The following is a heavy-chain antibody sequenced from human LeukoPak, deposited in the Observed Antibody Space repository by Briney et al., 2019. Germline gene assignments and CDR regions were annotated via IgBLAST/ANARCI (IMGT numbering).Heavy chain of an antibody. CDR2: INPNSGGT. CDR1: GYTFTGYY. D-gene: IGHD5-18*01. Sequence: ASVKVSCKASGYTFTGYYMHWVRQAPGQGLEWMGWINPNSGGTNYAQKFQGRVTMTRDTSISTAYMELSRLRSDDTAVYYCARDGGCSYGYPSYYYMDVWGKGTTVTVSS. V-gene: IGHV1-2*02. CDR3: ARDGGCSYGYPSYYYMDV. J-gene: IGHJ6*03.